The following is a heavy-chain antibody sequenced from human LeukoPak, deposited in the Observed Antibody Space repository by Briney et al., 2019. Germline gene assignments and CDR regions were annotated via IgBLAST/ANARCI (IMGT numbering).Heavy chain of an antibody. J-gene: IGHJ5*02. CDR1: GFTFSTYG. D-gene: IGHD6-13*01. Sequence: GGSLRLSCAASGFTFSTYGMNWVRQAPGKGLEWVSYISGGTTTKYYADSVRGRFTISRDNAKNSLYLQMNSLRAEDTAVYYCAKSEAADWFDPWGQGTLVTVSS. CDR3: AKSEAADWFDP. CDR2: ISGGTTTK. V-gene: IGHV3-48*01.